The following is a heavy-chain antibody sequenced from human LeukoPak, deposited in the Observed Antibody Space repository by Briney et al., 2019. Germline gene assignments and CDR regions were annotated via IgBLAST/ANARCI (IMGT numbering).Heavy chain of an antibody. Sequence: SETLSLTCTASGGSISSSSYYRGWIRQPPGKGLEWIGSIYYSGSTYYNPSLKSRVTISVDTSKNQFSLKLSSVTAADTAVYYCARHYPVVTPYYFDYWGQGTLVTVSS. J-gene: IGHJ4*02. V-gene: IGHV4-39*01. CDR2: IYYSGST. CDR1: GGSISSSSYY. D-gene: IGHD4-23*01. CDR3: ARHYPVVTPYYFDY.